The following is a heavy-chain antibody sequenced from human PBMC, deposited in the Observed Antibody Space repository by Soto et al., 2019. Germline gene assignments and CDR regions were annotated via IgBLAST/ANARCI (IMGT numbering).Heavy chain of an antibody. CDR2: IIPFFGTP. CDR1: GATFSSYA. Sequence: QVLLVQSGAEVKKPGSSVKVSCKLSGATFSSYAMSWVRQAPGQGLEWLGGIIPFFGTPNYAQKFQGRVTITADTSPATSYMELSSLRSDDTGVYYCARDKGAYYSHLVYWGQGTLVTVSS. J-gene: IGHJ4*02. D-gene: IGHD3-22*01. CDR3: ARDKGAYYSHLVY. V-gene: IGHV1-69*06.